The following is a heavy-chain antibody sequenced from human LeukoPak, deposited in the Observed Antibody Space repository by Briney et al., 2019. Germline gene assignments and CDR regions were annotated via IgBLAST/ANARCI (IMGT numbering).Heavy chain of an antibody. J-gene: IGHJ4*02. CDR2: ISAYNGNT. CDR1: GYTFTSYG. V-gene: IGHV1-18*04. Sequence: ASVKVSCKASGYTFTSYGISWVRQAPGQGLEWMGWISAYNGNTNYAQKLQGRVTMTTDTSTSTAYMELRSLRSDDTVVYYCARDILTGYLFDYWGQGTLVTVSS. D-gene: IGHD3-9*01. CDR3: ARDILTGYLFDY.